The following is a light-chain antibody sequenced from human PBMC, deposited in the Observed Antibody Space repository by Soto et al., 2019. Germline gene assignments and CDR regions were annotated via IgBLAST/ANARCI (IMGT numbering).Light chain of an antibody. J-gene: IGKJ1*01. V-gene: IGKV1-5*03. Sequence: DIQMTQSPSTLSASVGDRVTITCRASQSISVWLAWYQQKAGKAPNLLIYKASRLESGVPSRFSGSGSETEFSLTINSLQPDDSGSYYCQHTRTFGQGTKVEVK. CDR3: QHTRT. CDR1: QSISVW. CDR2: KAS.